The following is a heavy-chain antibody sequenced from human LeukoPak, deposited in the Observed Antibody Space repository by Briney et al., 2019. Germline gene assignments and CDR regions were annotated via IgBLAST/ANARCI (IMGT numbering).Heavy chain of an antibody. V-gene: IGHV3-9*01. CDR3: AKHIGPAAIAEYSHH. CDR1: GFTFDEYA. J-gene: IGHJ1*01. D-gene: IGHD2-2*01. CDR2: ISWGGATI. Sequence: GGSLRLSCAASGFTFDEYAMHWVRQAPGKGLEWVSGISWGGATIVYADSVKGRFTISRDNAKNPLYLQMNSLRAEDTALYYCAKHIGPAAIAEYSHHWGQGTLVTVSS.